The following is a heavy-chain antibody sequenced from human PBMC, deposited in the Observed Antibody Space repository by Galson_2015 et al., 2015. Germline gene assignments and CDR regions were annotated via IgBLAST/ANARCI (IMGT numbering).Heavy chain of an antibody. CDR1: GGSISGYY. CDR2: IYYSGST. D-gene: IGHD6-19*01. V-gene: IGHV4-59*01. Sequence: TLSLTCTVSGGSISGYYWSWIRQPPGKGLEWIGYIYYSGSTNYNPSLKSRVTISVDTSKNQFSLKLSSVTAADTAVYYCARTVNSGWYEYYFDFWGQGTLVTVSS. CDR3: ARTVNSGWYEYYFDF. J-gene: IGHJ4*02.